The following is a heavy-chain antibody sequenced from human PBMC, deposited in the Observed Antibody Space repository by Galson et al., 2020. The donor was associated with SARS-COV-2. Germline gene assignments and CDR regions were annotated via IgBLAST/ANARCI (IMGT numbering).Heavy chain of an antibody. D-gene: IGHD3-10*01. CDR3: ARFARGFRESIYFDY. CDR1: GGSISSYY. CDR2: MYYGGNT. V-gene: IGHV4-59*01. J-gene: IGHJ4*02. Sequence: SETLSLTCTVSGGSISSYYWSWVRQPPGKGLEWIGYMYYGGNTNYNPSLKSRVAMSVDTSNNHFSLNLSSVTAADTAIYYCARFARGFRESIYFDYWGQGILVTVSS.